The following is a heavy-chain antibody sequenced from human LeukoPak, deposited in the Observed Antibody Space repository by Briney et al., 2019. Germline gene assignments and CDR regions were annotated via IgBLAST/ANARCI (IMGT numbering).Heavy chain of an antibody. V-gene: IGHV3-48*01. CDR2: ISSSSSTI. CDR3: ARDRSAGPFDY. J-gene: IGHJ4*02. D-gene: IGHD6-13*01. Sequence: PGGSLRLSCAASGFTFSSYSMNWVRQAPGKGLEWVSYISSSSSTIYYADSVKGRFTISRDNAKNSLYLQMNSLRAEDTAAYYCARDRSAGPFDYWGQGTLVTVSS. CDR1: GFTFSSYS.